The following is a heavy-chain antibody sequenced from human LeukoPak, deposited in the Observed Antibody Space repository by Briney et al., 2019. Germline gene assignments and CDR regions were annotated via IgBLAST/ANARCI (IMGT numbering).Heavy chain of an antibody. CDR3: ARSGYSAGFDY. D-gene: IGHD5-18*01. CDR1: GGSISSYY. Sequence: SETLSLTCTVSGGSISSYYWSWIRQPPGKGLEWIGYIYYSGSTNYNPSLKSRDTIPVDTIKNQFSPKLSSVTAADTAVYYCARSGYSAGFDYWGQGTLVTVSS. J-gene: IGHJ4*02. CDR2: IYYSGST. V-gene: IGHV4-59*01.